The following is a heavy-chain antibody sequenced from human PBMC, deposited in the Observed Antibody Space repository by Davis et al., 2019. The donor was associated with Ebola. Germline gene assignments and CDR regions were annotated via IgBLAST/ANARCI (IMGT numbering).Heavy chain of an antibody. V-gene: IGHV1-46*01. Sequence: ASVKVSCKASGYTFTSYYMHWVRQAPGQGLEWMGIINPSGGSTSYAQKFQGRVTITADKSTSTAYMELSSLRSEDTAVYYCARDVVVHDAFDIWGQGTMVTVSS. CDR2: INPSGGST. CDR1: GYTFTSYY. D-gene: IGHD2-15*01. CDR3: ARDVVVHDAFDI. J-gene: IGHJ3*02.